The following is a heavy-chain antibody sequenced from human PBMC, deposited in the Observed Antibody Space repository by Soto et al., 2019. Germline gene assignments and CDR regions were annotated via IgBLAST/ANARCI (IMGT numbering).Heavy chain of an antibody. D-gene: IGHD6-13*01. CDR2: IYWNDDK. Sequence: QITFKESGPTLVKPTQTLTLTCTFSGFSLSTSGVGVGWIRQPPGKALEWLALIYWNDDKRYSPSLKSRLTITKDTSKNQVVLTMTNMDPVDTATYYCARIWAAALRFDYWGQGTLVTVSS. V-gene: IGHV2-5*01. CDR1: GFSLSTSGVG. J-gene: IGHJ4*02. CDR3: ARIWAAALRFDY.